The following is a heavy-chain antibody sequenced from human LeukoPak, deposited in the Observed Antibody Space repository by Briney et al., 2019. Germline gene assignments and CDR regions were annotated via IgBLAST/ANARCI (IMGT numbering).Heavy chain of an antibody. V-gene: IGHV3-23*01. CDR3: AKAPVPYSSGWYRSYFDY. CDR1: GFTFSSYA. D-gene: IGHD6-19*01. CDR2: ISGSGGST. J-gene: IGHJ4*02. Sequence: AGGSLRLSCAASGFTFSSYAMSWVRQAPGKGLEWVSAISGSGGSTYYADSVKGRFTISRDNSKNTLYLQMNSLRAEDTAVYYCAKAPVPYSSGWYRSYFDYWGQGTLATVSS.